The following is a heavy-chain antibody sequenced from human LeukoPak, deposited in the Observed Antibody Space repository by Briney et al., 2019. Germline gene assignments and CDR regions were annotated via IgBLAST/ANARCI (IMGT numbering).Heavy chain of an antibody. Sequence: GGSLRLSCAASGFTVSSTYMSWVRQAPGKGLEWASVFYSGDTTYYANSVKGRFTISRDNSKNMLYLQMNSLRAEDTAVYYCARGNVDTAMVDYWGQGTLVTVSS. CDR3: ARGNVDTAMVDY. V-gene: IGHV3-66*01. J-gene: IGHJ4*02. CDR1: GFTVSSTY. D-gene: IGHD5-18*01. CDR2: FYSGDTT.